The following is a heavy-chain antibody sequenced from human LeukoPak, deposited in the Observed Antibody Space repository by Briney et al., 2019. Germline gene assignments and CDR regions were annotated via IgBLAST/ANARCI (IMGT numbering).Heavy chain of an antibody. V-gene: IGHV4-4*07. CDR1: GGSISSYY. D-gene: IGHD3-16*01. CDR3: ARETSQKGAHYMDV. CDR2: IYTSGST. Sequence: SETLSLTCTVSGGSISSYYWSWIRQPAGTGLEWIGRIYTSGSTNYNPSLKSRVTMSVDTSKNQFSLKLSSVTAADTAVYYCARETSQKGAHYMDVWGKGTTVTISS. J-gene: IGHJ6*03.